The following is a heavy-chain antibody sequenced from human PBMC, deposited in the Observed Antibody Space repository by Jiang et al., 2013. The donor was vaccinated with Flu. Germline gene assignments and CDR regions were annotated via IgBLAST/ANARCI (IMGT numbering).Heavy chain of an antibody. D-gene: IGHD1-26*01. CDR3: ARLYSGSYEGYYYYYGMDV. V-gene: IGHV6-1*01. CDR2: TYYRSKWYN. Sequence: PSQTLSLTCAISGDSVSSNSAAWNWIRQSPSRGLEWLGRTYYRSKWYNDYAVSVKSRITINPDTSKNQFSLQLNSVTPEDTAVYYCARLYSGSYEGYYYYYGMDVWGQGTTVTVSS. J-gene: IGHJ6*02. CDR1: GDSVSSNSAA.